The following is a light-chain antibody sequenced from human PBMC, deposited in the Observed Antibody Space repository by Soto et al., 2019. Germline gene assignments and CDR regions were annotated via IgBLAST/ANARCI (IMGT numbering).Light chain of an antibody. V-gene: IGKV1-8*01. Sequence: AIRMTQSPSSLSASTGDRVTITCRASQGISSYLAWYQQKPGKAPKLLIYAASTLQSGVPSRFXGXXXXTDFTLTISCLQSEDFATYYCQQYYSSPITFGQGTRLEIK. J-gene: IGKJ5*01. CDR3: QQYYSSPIT. CDR1: QGISSY. CDR2: AAS.